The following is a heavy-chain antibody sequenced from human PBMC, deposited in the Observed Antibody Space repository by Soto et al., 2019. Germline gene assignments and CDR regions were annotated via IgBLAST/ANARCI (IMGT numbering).Heavy chain of an antibody. CDR2: IYYSGST. CDR1: GGSISSYY. D-gene: IGHD2-15*01. V-gene: IGHV4-59*12. CDR3: ARSPLYCSGGSCYSYFDY. J-gene: IGHJ4*02. Sequence: SETLSLTCTVSGGSISSYYWNWIRQPPGKGLEWIGDIYYSGSTNYNPSLKSRVTISVDKSKNQFSLKLSSVTAADTAVYYCARSPLYCSGGSCYSYFDYWGQGTLVTVSS.